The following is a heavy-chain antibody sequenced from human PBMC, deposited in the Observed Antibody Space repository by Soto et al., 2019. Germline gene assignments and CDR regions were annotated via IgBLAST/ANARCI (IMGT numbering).Heavy chain of an antibody. Sequence: QLQLVESGGGVVQPGRSLRLSCVASGINLTTSGLHWVRQAPGKGLEWVSIIYYDGSKKYYADSVEGRFTISRDNSKNTLYLQMNSLRAVDTAVYYCGRGVRGVIVHWGQGTLVTVSS. D-gene: IGHD3-10*01. J-gene: IGHJ4*02. CDR3: GRGVRGVIVH. V-gene: IGHV3-33*01. CDR1: GINLTTSG. CDR2: IYYDGSKK.